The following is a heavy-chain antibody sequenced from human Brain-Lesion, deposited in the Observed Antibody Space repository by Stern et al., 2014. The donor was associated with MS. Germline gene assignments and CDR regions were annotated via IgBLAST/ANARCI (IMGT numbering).Heavy chain of an antibody. D-gene: IGHD2-15*01. CDR2: IYYSGNT. V-gene: IGHV4-39*01. J-gene: IGHJ5*02. CDR1: GGSVSSTSYA. CDR3: AGEEDIRYCSGGSCTGNWFDP. Sequence: QVQLQESGPGLVKPSETLSLTCTVAGGSVSSTSYAWAWIRQPPGKGLEWIGTIYYSGNTYYSPSLKSRLTISLDTSKNPFSLPRRFVTAADTAVYYCAGEEDIRYCSGGSCTGNWFDPWGQGTLVTVSS.